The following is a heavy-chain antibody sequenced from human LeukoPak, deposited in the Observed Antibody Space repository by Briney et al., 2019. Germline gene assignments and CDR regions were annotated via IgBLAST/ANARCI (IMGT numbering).Heavy chain of an antibody. CDR1: GFTFDTYW. Sequence: GGSLGLSCAASGFTFDTYWMSWVRQAPGKGLEWVANIRQDGSVKYYVDSAKGRFTISRDNAKNSVYLELNSLRADDTAVYYCARGSRDISGYRYYFDYCGQGTLVTVS. J-gene: IGHJ4*02. D-gene: IGHD3-22*01. V-gene: IGHV3-7*01. CDR2: IRQDGSVK. CDR3: ARGSRDISGYRYYFDY.